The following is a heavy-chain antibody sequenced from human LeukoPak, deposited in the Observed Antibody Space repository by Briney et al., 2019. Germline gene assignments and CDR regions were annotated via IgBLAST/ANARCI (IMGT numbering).Heavy chain of an antibody. V-gene: IGHV3-74*01. CDR3: AREYGSGTYYGMDV. CDR1: DLIFITTG. D-gene: IGHD3-10*01. J-gene: IGHJ6*02. CDR2: VNSDESRT. Sequence: PGGSLDSSVEPSDLIFITTGMPGSAKPPGRGLGWVSRVNSDESRTSYADSGKGRFTISRDNAKNTLYLQMNSLRAEDTAVYYCAREYGSGTYYGMDVWGQGTTVTVSS.